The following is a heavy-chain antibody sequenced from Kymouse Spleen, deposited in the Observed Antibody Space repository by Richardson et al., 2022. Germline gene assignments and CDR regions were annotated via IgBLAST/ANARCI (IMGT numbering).Heavy chain of an antibody. D-gene: IGHD2-21*02. CDR1: GFTFSSYS. CDR3: AREHIVVVTAIPWYFDL. V-gene: IGHV3-21*03. Sequence: EVQLVESGGGLVKPGGSLRLSCAASGFTFSSYSMNWVRQAPGKGLEWVSSISSSSSYIYYADSVKGRFTISRDNAKNSLYLQMNSLRAEDTAVYYCAREHIVVVTAIPWYFDLWGRGTLVTVSS. J-gene: IGHJ2*01. CDR2: ISSSSSYI.